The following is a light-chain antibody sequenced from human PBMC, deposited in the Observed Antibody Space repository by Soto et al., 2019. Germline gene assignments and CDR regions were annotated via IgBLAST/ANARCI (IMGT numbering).Light chain of an antibody. Sequence: IQLTQSPSSLPASVGDRVTITCRASQDSSKCLACXXEXXXXAXXXXXXAASNFQSLLPSVFSGMGSGTDFTLTISCLQYEDCATYYCQLYYSYPPFFGPGTKVDIK. CDR1: QDSSKC. V-gene: IGKV1-16*01. CDR3: QLYYSYPPF. J-gene: IGKJ3*01. CDR2: AAS.